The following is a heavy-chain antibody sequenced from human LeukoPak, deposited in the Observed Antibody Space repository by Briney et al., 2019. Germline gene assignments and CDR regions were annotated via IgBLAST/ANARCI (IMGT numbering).Heavy chain of an antibody. CDR3: PKDFCMKNGSFDAFDI. Sequence: GGSLRLSCAASGFTFSNYGMNWVRQAPGKGLEWVSHISGGGSDTYYADSVKGRFTISRDDAKNILYLQMNKLRAEDTAIYYCPKDFCMKNGSFDAFDIWGQGAMVTVSS. CDR2: ISGGGSDT. V-gene: IGHV3-21*06. D-gene: IGHD3-10*01. CDR1: GFTFSNYG. J-gene: IGHJ3*02.